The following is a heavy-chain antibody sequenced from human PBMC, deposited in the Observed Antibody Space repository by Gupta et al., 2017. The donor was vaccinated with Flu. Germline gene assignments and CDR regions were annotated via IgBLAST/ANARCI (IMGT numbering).Heavy chain of an antibody. J-gene: IGHJ4*02. V-gene: IGHV3-11*01. CDR3: ARDSASLFY. Sequence: MPWIRQAPGKGLEWVASISATGTSRHYGDSVKGRFTISRDNTENSVYLQIDSLTADDTAVYYGARDSASLFYWGQGTLVTVSS. CDR2: ISATGTSR.